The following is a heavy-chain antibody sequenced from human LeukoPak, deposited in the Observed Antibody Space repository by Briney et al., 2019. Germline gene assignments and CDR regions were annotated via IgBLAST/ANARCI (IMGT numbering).Heavy chain of an antibody. CDR1: GFTFSSYA. D-gene: IGHD2-2*01. V-gene: IGHV1-2*02. Sequence: GGSLRLSCAASGFTFSSYALHWVRQAPGQGLEWMGWINPNSGGTNYAQKFQGRVTMTRDTSISTAYMELSRLRSDDTAVYYCARYCSSTSCYEANDAFDIWGQGTMVTVSS. J-gene: IGHJ3*02. CDR2: INPNSGGT. CDR3: ARYCSSTSCYEANDAFDI.